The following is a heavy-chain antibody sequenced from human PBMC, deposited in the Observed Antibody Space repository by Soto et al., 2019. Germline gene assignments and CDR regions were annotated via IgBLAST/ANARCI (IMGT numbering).Heavy chain of an antibody. V-gene: IGHV1-69*01. Sequence: QVQLVQSGAEVKKPGSSVKVSCEARGGNFTNNAISWVRRAPGQGLQYMGGIIPTFDTANYAQRFHGRLTITADASTTTAYMYLTRLISEDTAVYFCAIGWVGGGFDVWGQGTPVTVSS. CDR1: GGNFTNNA. CDR2: IIPTFDTA. D-gene: IGHD1-26*01. CDR3: AIGWVGGGFDV. J-gene: IGHJ5*02.